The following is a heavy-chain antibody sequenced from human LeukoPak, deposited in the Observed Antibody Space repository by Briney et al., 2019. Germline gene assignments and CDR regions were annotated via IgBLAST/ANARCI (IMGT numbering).Heavy chain of an antibody. CDR3: ARKSSWNDNYYYGMDV. CDR2: IYYSGST. CDR1: GGSISSYY. J-gene: IGHJ6*02. Sequence: SETLSLTCTVSGGSISSYYWSWIRQPPGKGLEWIGYIYYSGSTNYNPSLKSRVTISVDTSKNQFSLKLSSVTAADTAVYYCARKSSWNDNYYYGMDVWGQGTTVTVSS. D-gene: IGHD1-1*01. V-gene: IGHV4-59*01.